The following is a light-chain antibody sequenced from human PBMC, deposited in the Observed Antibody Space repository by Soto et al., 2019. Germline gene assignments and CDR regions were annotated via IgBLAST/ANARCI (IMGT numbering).Light chain of an antibody. CDR2: WAS. CDR1: QSVLASSNNKTY. J-gene: IGKJ2*01. V-gene: IGKV4-1*01. CDR3: QQYSSTPLYT. Sequence: DIVMTQSPDSLAVSLGERATIHCKSSQSVLASSNNKTYLAWYQQKPGQPPKLLLYWASARQSGVPDRFSGNGSGTDFTLTNSILLAKDVSGYCGQQYSSTPLYTSGQETKLDI.